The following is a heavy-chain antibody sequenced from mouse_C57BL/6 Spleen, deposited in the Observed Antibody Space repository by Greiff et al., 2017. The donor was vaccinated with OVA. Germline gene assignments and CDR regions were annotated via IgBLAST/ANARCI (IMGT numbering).Heavy chain of an antibody. CDR2: IRNKANGYTT. V-gene: IGHV7-3*01. CDR1: GFTFTDYY. D-gene: IGHD1-1*02. CDR3: ASMGGWGYYFDY. Sequence: EVKLMESGGGLVQPGGSLSLSCAASGFTFTDYYMSWVRQPPGKALEWLGFIRNKANGYTTEYSASVKGRFTISRDNSQSILYLQMNALGAEDSATYYCASMGGWGYYFDYWGQGTTLTVSS. J-gene: IGHJ2*01.